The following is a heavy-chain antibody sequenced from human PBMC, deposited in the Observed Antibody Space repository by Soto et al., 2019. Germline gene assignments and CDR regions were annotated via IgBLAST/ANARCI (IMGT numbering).Heavy chain of an antibody. CDR1: GFTFDDYG. Sequence: VQLVESGGGLVQPGGSLRLSCAASGFTFDDYGMNWVRQAPGKRLEWVSFISFSGNTIYYADSVRGRFTISRDNAKSTLFLQMNRLRDDDTATYYCARRLDPLQYSDSWGRGTLVTVSS. CDR3: ARRLDPLQYSDS. J-gene: IGHJ4*02. CDR2: ISFSGNTI. V-gene: IGHV3-48*02. D-gene: IGHD5-18*01.